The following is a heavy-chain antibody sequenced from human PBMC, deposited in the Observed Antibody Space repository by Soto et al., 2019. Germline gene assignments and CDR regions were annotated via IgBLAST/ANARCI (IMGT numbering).Heavy chain of an antibody. Sequence: SSETLSLTCTVSGGSISSYYWSWIRQPPGKGLEWIGYIYYSGSTNYNPSLKSRVTISVDTSKNQFSLKLSSVTAADTAVYYCARGLAGGAAAGTDIGFDPWGQGTLVTVSS. CDR3: ARGLAGGAAAGTDIGFDP. CDR1: GGSISSYY. J-gene: IGHJ5*02. D-gene: IGHD6-13*01. V-gene: IGHV4-59*01. CDR2: IYYSGST.